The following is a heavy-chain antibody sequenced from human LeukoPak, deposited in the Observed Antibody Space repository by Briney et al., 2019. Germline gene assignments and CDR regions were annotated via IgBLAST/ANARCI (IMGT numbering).Heavy chain of an antibody. CDR2: IYYSGRT. D-gene: IGHD3-22*01. V-gene: IGHV4-39*02. Sequence: SETLSLTCSVSGGSISSSSYYWGWIRQPPGKGLEGIGIIYYSGRTYYNPSLNSRVTISVDKSKNQFSLQLSSVTAADAFLYYCAREATMIIVWWGQGKPATVSS. CDR1: GGSISSSSYY. CDR3: AREATMIIVW. J-gene: IGHJ4*02.